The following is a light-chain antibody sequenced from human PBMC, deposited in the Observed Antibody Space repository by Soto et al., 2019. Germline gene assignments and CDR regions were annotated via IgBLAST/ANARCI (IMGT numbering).Light chain of an antibody. V-gene: IGLV2-14*01. CDR2: EVS. CDR1: SSDVGGYNY. CDR3: SSYTSNNIVV. J-gene: IGLJ2*01. Sequence: QSVLTQPASVSGSPGQSITISCTGTSSDVGGYNYVSWYQQHPGKAPKVMIYEVSNRPSGVSNRFSGSKSGNTASLTISGLQAEDEADYYCSSYTSNNIVVFGGGTKVTVL.